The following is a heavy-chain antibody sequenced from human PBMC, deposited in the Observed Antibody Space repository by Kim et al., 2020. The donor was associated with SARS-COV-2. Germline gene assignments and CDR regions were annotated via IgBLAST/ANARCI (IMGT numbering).Heavy chain of an antibody. V-gene: IGHV4-4*02. J-gene: IGHJ4*02. CDR1: GGSISSSNW. CDR2: IYHSGST. Sequence: SETLSLTCAVSGGSISSSNWWSWVRQRPGKGLEWIGEIYHSGSTNYNPSLKSRVTISVDKSKNQFSLKLSSVTAADTAVYYCARDRFDVTPADYWGQGTLVTVSS. CDR3: ARDRFDVTPADY. D-gene: IGHD3-10*02.